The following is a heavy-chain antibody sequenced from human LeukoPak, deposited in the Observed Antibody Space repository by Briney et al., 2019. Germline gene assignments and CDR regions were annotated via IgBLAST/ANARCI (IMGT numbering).Heavy chain of an antibody. D-gene: IGHD3-3*01. Sequence: PSETLSLTCTVSGGSISSYYWSWIRQPAGKGLEWIGRIYTSGSTNYNPSLKSRVTMSVDTSKNQFSLKLSSVTAADTAVYYCARDSFAGGGVVKTLLLLDVWGKGTTVTVSS. J-gene: IGHJ6*04. CDR1: GGSISSYY. CDR3: ARDSFAGGGVVKTLLLLDV. CDR2: IYTSGST. V-gene: IGHV4-4*07.